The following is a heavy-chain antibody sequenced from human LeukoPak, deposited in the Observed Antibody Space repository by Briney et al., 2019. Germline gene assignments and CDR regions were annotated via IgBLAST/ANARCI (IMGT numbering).Heavy chain of an antibody. D-gene: IGHD4-17*01. CDR3: ARFYGDYQAFDI. CDR1: GFMFSGYG. CDR2: IWFDGSKQ. Sequence: TGGSLRLSCAASGFMFSGYGMHWVRQAPGKGLEWVAVIWFDGSKQYYADSVKGRFTISRDNSKNTLSLQMNSLRAEDTAVYYCARFYGDYQAFDIWGQGTLVTVSS. V-gene: IGHV3-33*01. J-gene: IGHJ3*02.